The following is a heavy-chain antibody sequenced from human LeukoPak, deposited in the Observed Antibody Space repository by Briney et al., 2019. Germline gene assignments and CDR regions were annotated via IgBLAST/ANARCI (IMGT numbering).Heavy chain of an antibody. CDR1: GYTXTGYY. Sequence: GASVKVSCKASGYTXTGYYIHGVRQAPGQGLEWMGWINPNSGGTNYGQNFQGRVIMTRDTSISTAYMELSSLRSDDTAVYYCARGDGSYLLWGQGTLVTVSS. CDR2: INPNSGGT. CDR3: ARGDGSYLL. J-gene: IGHJ4*02. D-gene: IGHD1-26*01. V-gene: IGHV1-2*02.